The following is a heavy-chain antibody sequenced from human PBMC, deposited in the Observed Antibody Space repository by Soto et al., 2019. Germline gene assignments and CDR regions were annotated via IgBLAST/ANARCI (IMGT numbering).Heavy chain of an antibody. CDR2: ISGGGDTT. V-gene: IGHV3-23*01. D-gene: IGHD3-10*01. CDR3: ARKVPGSTSRPNYWYFDL. CDR1: GFTFINYA. Sequence: EVQLLESGGGLVQPGGSLRLSCAGSGFTFINYAMNWVRQAPGKGPEWVSAISGGGDTTFFADSVGGRFTLSRDNSKNTVTLQMNSLGVDDTAVYYCARKVPGSTSRPNYWYFDLWGRGTLVTVSS. J-gene: IGHJ2*01.